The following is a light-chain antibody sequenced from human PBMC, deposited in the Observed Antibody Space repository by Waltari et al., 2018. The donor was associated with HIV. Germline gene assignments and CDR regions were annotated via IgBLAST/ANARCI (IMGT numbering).Light chain of an antibody. CDR2: RNN. CDR3: AAWDDTLSVL. CDR1: SSNIGSKY. J-gene: IGLJ2*01. Sequence: QSVLTQPPSASGTPGQRVTISCSGSSSNIGSKYVYWYQKLPGSAPQLLIYRNNQRPSGVPDRFSGSKSGTSASLAISWLRSEDEADYYCAAWDDTLSVLFGGGTKLTVL. V-gene: IGLV1-47*01.